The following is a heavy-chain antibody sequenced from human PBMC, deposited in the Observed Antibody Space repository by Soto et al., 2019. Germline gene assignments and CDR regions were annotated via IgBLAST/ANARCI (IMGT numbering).Heavy chain of an antibody. J-gene: IGHJ4*02. CDR1: GYTFTSYA. CDR2: ISAYNGNT. V-gene: IGHV1-18*01. D-gene: IGHD6-13*01. Sequence: QVQLVQSGAEVKKPGASVKVSCKASGYTFTSYAISWVRQAPGQGLEWMGWISAYNGNTNYAQNFQGRVTMTTDTTTTTAYMELRSLRSDDTAVYYCARVAAAGLNDYWGQGTLVTVSS. CDR3: ARVAAAGLNDY.